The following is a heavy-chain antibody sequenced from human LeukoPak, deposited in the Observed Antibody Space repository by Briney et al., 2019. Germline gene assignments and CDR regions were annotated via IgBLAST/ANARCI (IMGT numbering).Heavy chain of an antibody. CDR1: GFTFSSYA. Sequence: GGSLRLSCAASGFTFSSYAMSWVRQAPGKGLEWVSAISGSGGSTYYADSVKGRFTISGDNAKNSLYLQMNSLRAEDTAVYYCARVGDRPYYDILTGYYSNWGQGTLVTVSS. V-gene: IGHV3-23*01. J-gene: IGHJ4*02. CDR2: ISGSGGST. D-gene: IGHD3-9*01. CDR3: ARVGDRPYYDILTGYYSN.